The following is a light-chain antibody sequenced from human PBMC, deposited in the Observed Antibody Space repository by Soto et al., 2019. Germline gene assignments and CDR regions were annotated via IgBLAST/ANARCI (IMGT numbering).Light chain of an antibody. J-gene: IGLJ1*01. V-gene: IGLV1-40*01. Sequence: SVLTQPPSVSGAPGQRVTISCSGTSSSIGAGYEVHWYHQLPGTAPKLVVSGNGNRPSGVPDRFSGSKSGTSASLAISGLQAEDEADYYCAAWDDSLSGYVFGTGTKVTV. CDR1: SSSIGAGYE. CDR3: AAWDDSLSGYV. CDR2: GNG.